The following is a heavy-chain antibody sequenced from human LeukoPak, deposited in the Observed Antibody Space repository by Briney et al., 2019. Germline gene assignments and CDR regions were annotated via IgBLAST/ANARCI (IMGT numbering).Heavy chain of an antibody. D-gene: IGHD2-2*02. J-gene: IGHJ4*02. CDR1: GFTFRSYA. CDR2: ISYDGSNK. CDR3: ARGRYCSSTSCYSFGGYYFDY. V-gene: IGHV3-30-3*01. Sequence: GRSLRLSCAASGFTFRSYAMQWVRQAPGKGLEWVAVISYDGSNKYYADSVKGRFTISRDNSKNTLYLQMNSLRAEDTAVYYCARGRYCSSTSCYSFGGYYFDYWGQGTLVTVSS.